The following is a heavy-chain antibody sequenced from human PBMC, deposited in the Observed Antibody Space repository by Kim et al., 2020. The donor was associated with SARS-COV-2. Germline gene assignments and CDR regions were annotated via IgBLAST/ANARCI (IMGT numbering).Heavy chain of an antibody. D-gene: IGHD4-17*01. CDR3: ARRTTVDRRVDV. J-gene: IGHJ6*02. Sequence: GGSLRLSCAASGFTFSSYGMHWVRQAPGKGLEWVAVISYDGSNKYYADSVKGRFTISRDNSKNTLYLQMNSLRAEDTAVYYCARRTTVDRRVDVWGQGTTVTVSS. V-gene: IGHV3-30*03. CDR2: ISYDGSNK. CDR1: GFTFSSYG.